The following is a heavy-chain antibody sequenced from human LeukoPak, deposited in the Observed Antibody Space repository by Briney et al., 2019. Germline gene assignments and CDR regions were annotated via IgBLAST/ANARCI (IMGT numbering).Heavy chain of an antibody. CDR3: ARDYHGSGSLTTFDY. CDR1: GFTFTTYT. Sequence: ASVKVSCKTSGFTFTTYTMHWVRQAPGQRLEWMGWINAANGNTQYSQKFQGRVTLTRDTSTSTVYMELSRLRSEDTALYYCARDYHGSGSLTTFDYWGQGTLVTVSS. J-gene: IGHJ4*02. CDR2: INAANGNT. D-gene: IGHD3-10*01. V-gene: IGHV1-3*01.